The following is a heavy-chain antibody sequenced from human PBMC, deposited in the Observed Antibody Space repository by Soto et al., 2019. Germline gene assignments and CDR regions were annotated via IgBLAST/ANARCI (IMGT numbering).Heavy chain of an antibody. CDR2: ISYDSSNK. J-gene: IGHJ4*02. D-gene: IGHD2-15*01. Sequence: VQLLESGGGLIQPGGSLRLSCAASGFTFSYGIHWLRQAPGKGLECVAYISYDSSNKFYGDSVKGRFTISRDNSKNKQFLQMNSLRAEDTAVYYCAKLVIGYCSGNTCDDYWGQGTLVAVSS. CDR3: AKLVIGYCSGNTCDDY. V-gene: IGHV3-30*18. CDR1: GFTFSYG.